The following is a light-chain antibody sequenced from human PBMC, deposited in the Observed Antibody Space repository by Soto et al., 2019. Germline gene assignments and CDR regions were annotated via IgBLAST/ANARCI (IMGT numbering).Light chain of an antibody. CDR2: AAS. V-gene: IGKV1-27*01. CDR1: QGISNY. CDR3: QKYNSAPQLT. J-gene: IGKJ4*01. Sequence: DIPMTQSPSSLSASVGDRVTITCRASQGISNYLAWYQQKPGKVPKLLIYAASTLQSGVPSRFSGSGSGTDLTLTISSLQPEDVAAYYCQKYNSAPQLTFGGGNKVEIK.